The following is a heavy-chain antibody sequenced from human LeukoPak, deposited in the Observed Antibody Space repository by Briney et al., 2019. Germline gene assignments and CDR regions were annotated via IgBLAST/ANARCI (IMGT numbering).Heavy chain of an antibody. J-gene: IGHJ3*02. CDR2: IYYNGSA. CDR1: GGSISSYY. D-gene: IGHD3-10*01. CDR3: GSTNYNPSLKSRVTISVDTSKNQFSLKLSSVTAADTAVYYCARGGGSSPAAINAFDI. V-gene: IGHV4-59*01. Sequence: SETLSLTCTVAGGSISSYYWSWILQPPGKGLDLIGDIYYNGSAHYNPFLSSLLTLSVDNSKNQFSLKLSSVTAAYAPVYYSGSTNYNPSLKSRVTISVDTSKNQFSLKLSSVTAADTAVYYCARGGGSSPAAINAFDIWGQGTMVTVSS.